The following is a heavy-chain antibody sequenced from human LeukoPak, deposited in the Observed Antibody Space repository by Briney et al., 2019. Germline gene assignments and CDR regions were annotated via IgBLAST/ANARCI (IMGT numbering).Heavy chain of an antibody. CDR3: AKDSQDSFDY. CDR1: GFTFSSYT. V-gene: IGHV3-21*04. CDR2: ISSSSTYI. Sequence: GGSLRLSCAASGFTFSSYTMNWVRQAPGKGLEWVSSISSSSTYIYYADSVKGRFTISRDNSKNSLYLQMNSLRTEDTALYYCAKDSQDSFDYWGQGTLVTVSS. J-gene: IGHJ4*02.